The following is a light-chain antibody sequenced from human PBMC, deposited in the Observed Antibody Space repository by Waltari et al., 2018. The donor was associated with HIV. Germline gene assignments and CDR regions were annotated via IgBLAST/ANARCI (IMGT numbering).Light chain of an antibody. V-gene: IGLV3-21*04. CDR3: QVWDSSSDHVV. J-gene: IGLJ2*01. Sequence: SYVLTQPPSVSVAPGKTARITCGGTNIGSKSVHWYQQKPGQAPLLVIYYDSARPSGLPERFSGSNAGNTVTLTISRVEAGDEADYYCQVWDSSSDHVVFGGGTNLTVL. CDR2: YDS. CDR1: NIGSKS.